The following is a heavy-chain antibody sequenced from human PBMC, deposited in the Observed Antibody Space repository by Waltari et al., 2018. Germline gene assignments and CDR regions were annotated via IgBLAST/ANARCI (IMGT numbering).Heavy chain of an antibody. Sequence: EVQLVQSGAEVKKPGESLKISCKGSGFSFTSYWIGWVRQMPGKGLEWMGIIYPGDPDTRYSPSFQGQVTISADKSISTAYLQWSSLKASDTAMYYCARHRITMVRGAPADYWGQGTLVTVSS. CDR1: GFSFTSYW. V-gene: IGHV5-51*01. J-gene: IGHJ4*02. CDR3: ARHRITMVRGAPADY. D-gene: IGHD3-10*01. CDR2: IYPGDPDT.